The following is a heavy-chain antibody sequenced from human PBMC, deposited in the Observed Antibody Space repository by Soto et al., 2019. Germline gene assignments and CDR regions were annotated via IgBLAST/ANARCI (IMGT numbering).Heavy chain of an antibody. D-gene: IGHD2-15*01. Sequence: PGGSLRLSCAASGFTFSSYGMHWVRQAPGKGLEWVAVISYDGSNKYYADSVKGRFTISRDNSKNTLYLQMNSLRAEDTAVYYCAKAQVVVAAYFDYWGQGTLVTVS. J-gene: IGHJ4*02. CDR2: ISYDGSNK. V-gene: IGHV3-30*18. CDR1: GFTFSSYG. CDR3: AKAQVVVAAYFDY.